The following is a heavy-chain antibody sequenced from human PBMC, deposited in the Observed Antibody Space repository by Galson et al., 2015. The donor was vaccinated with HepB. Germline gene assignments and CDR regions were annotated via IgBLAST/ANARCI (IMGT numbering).Heavy chain of an antibody. Sequence: SLRLSCATSGFTFSNYNMVWVRQAPGKGLEWISYISKSSRTIYYTDSVKGRFVISRDNAESSLDLQVNSLRVEDTAIYYCARVKRDYYERSGYDRLSFDSWGQGTLIKVSS. CDR3: ARVKRDYYERSGYDRLSFDS. CDR2: ISKSSRTI. D-gene: IGHD3-22*01. V-gene: IGHV3-48*04. CDR1: GFTFSNYN. J-gene: IGHJ4*02.